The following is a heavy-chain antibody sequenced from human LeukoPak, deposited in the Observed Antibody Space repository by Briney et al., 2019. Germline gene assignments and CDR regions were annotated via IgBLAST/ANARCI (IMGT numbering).Heavy chain of an antibody. Sequence: GGSLRLSCAASGFTFSSFGMHWVRQAPGKGLEWVAFIQDDESNKFYADSVKGRFTISRDNSKNTLFLQMNSLRPEDTALYYCAKQMVERPHYYYMDVCGKGTTVTVSS. D-gene: IGHD2-15*01. CDR2: IQDDESNK. CDR3: AKQMVERPHYYYMDV. CDR1: GFTFSSFG. J-gene: IGHJ6*03. V-gene: IGHV3-30*02.